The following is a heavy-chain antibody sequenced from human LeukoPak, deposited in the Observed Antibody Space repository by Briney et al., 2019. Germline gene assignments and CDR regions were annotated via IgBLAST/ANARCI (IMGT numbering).Heavy chain of an antibody. CDR3: ASVGGGTYYYYGMDV. CDR2: INPSGGST. CDR1: GYTFTSYY. D-gene: IGHD2-15*01. Sequence: GASVKVSCKASGYTFTSYYMHWVRQAPGQGLEWMGIINPSGGSTSYAQKFQGRVTMTRDTSTSTVYMELSSLRSEDTAVYYCASVGGGTYYYYGMDVWGQGTTVTVSS. V-gene: IGHV1-46*01. J-gene: IGHJ6*02.